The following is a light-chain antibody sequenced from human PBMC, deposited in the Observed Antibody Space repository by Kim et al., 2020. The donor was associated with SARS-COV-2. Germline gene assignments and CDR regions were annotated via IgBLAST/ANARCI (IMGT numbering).Light chain of an antibody. CDR3: SSYTSSSPYV. Sequence: QSALTQPASVSGSPGQSITISCTGTSSDVGGYNYVSWYQQHPGKAPKLMIYDVSKRPSGVSNRFSGSKSGNTASLTISGLQAEDEAEYYCSSYTSSSPYVFGTGTKVTVL. CDR2: DVS. V-gene: IGLV2-14*01. CDR1: SSDVGGYNY. J-gene: IGLJ1*01.